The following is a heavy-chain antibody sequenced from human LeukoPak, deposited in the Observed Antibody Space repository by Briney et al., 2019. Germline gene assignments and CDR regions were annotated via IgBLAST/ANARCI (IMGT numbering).Heavy chain of an antibody. CDR3: ARTPALIVVVVDY. V-gene: IGHV1-18*01. CDR2: ISGNNGNT. CDR1: GYTFTSYG. D-gene: IGHD3-22*01. Sequence: GASVKVSCKASGYTFTSYGITWVQQAPGRGLEWMGWISGNNGNTNYAQKFQGRVTMTTDTSTSTAYMELRSLRSDDTAVYYCARTPALIVVVVDYWGQGTLVTVSS. J-gene: IGHJ4*02.